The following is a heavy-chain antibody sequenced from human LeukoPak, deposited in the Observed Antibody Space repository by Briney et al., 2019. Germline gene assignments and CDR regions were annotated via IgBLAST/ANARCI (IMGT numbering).Heavy chain of an antibody. V-gene: IGHV4-39*01. D-gene: IGHD3-10*01. CDR1: GGSISSSSYY. CDR3: ARHRGGGPYGSGRTYNWFDP. Sequence: SETLSLTCTVSGGSISSSSYYWGWIRQPPGKGLEWIGSIYYSGSTYYNPSLKSRVTISVDTSKNQFSPKLSSVTAADTAVYYCARHRGGGPYGSGRTYNWFDPWGQGTLVTVSS. J-gene: IGHJ5*02. CDR2: IYYSGST.